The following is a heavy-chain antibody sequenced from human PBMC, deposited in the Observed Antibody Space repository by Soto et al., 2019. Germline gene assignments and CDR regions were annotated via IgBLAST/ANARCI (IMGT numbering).Heavy chain of an antibody. CDR3: ARDQLEGNWFDP. CDR1: GGSISSGGYS. Sequence: QLQLQESGSGLVRPSQTLSLTCAVSGGSISSGGYSWNWIRQPPGKGLEWIGYIYHSGSTRYNPSLKSRVTFSVDKSKNQFALKLSSVTAADTAVYYCARDQLEGNWFDPWGQGTLVTVSS. J-gene: IGHJ5*02. V-gene: IGHV4-30-2*01. D-gene: IGHD1-1*01. CDR2: IYHSGST.